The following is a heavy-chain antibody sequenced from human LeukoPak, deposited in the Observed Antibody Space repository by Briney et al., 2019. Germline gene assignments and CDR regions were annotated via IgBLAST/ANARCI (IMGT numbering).Heavy chain of an antibody. J-gene: IGHJ1*01. Sequence: SETLSLTCTVSGGSITSYYWTWIRQPPGKGLEWIGYIYHNSGATNYNPSLKSRVSISVDTSKNQFSLKLSSVTAADTAVYYCAQKAPYSPGYSQHWGQGTLVTVSS. CDR3: AQKAPYSPGYSQH. CDR1: GGSITSYY. CDR2: IYHNSGAT. V-gene: IGHV4-59*01. D-gene: IGHD2-15*01.